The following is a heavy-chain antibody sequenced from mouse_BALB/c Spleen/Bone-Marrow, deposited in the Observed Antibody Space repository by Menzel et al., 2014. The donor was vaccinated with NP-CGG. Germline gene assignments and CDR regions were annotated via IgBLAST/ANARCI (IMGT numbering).Heavy chain of an antibody. CDR2: IWRGGST. CDR1: GFSLSSYG. D-gene: IGHD2-3*01. J-gene: IGHJ4*01. V-gene: IGHV2-5*01. CDR3: AKNSYDIYYYAMDY. Sequence: VMLVESGPGLVQPSQSLSITCTVSGFSLSSYGVHWVRQSPGKGLEWLGVIWRGGSTDYNAAFMSRLSITKDNSKSQVFFKMNSLRAGDTAIYYCAKNSYDIYYYAMDYWGQGTSVTVSS.